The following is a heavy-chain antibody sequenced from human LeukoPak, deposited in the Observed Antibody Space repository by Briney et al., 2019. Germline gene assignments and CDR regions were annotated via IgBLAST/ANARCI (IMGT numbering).Heavy chain of an antibody. CDR2: INQDGSAK. CDR1: GFTLSTYW. J-gene: IGHJ6*02. Sequence: PGGSLRLSCAASGFTLSTYWMSWVRQAPGKGLEWVATINQDGSAKYYVDSVKGRFTISRNNAENSLFLQMNSLRVEDTAVYYCARDQYQLRSYYYGIDVWGQGTTVTVSS. D-gene: IGHD2-2*01. V-gene: IGHV3-7*04. CDR3: ARDQYQLRSYYYGIDV.